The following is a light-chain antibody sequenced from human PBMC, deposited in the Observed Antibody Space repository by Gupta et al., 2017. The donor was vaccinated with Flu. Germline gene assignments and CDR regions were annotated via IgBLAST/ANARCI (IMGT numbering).Light chain of an antibody. CDR2: DAS. Sequence: DIQMTQSPSSLSASVGDRVTITCQASQDISNYLNWYQQKPGKAPKLLIYDASNVETGVPSRFSGSGYGTDFTFTISSRQPEDIANYYCQQEDTLPSTFGQGTXLEIK. CDR3: QQEDTLPST. J-gene: IGKJ2*01. CDR1: QDISNY. V-gene: IGKV1-33*01.